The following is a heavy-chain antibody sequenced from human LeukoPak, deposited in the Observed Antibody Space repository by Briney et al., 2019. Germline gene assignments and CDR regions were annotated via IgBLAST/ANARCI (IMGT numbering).Heavy chain of an antibody. CDR1: GFTFSSYG. CDR3: ARERLLAYGSGSYIDY. J-gene: IGHJ4*02. V-gene: IGHV3-48*04. Sequence: GGSLRLSCAASGFTFSSYGMSWVRQAPGKGLEWVSYISSSGSTIYYADSVKGRFTISRDNAKNSLYLQMNSLRAEDTAVYYCARERLLAYGSGSYIDYWGQGTLVTVSS. D-gene: IGHD3-10*01. CDR2: ISSSGSTI.